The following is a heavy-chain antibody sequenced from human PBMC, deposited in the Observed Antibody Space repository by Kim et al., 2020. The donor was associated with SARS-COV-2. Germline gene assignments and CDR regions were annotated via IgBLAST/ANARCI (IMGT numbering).Heavy chain of an antibody. D-gene: IGHD6-13*01. J-gene: IGHJ6*02. Sequence: YADSVQGRLTLSREKSKNTMDLQMNSLRAEDTAVYYCARDKDAGNLYGMDVWGQGTTVTVSS. V-gene: IGHV3-30*03. CDR3: ARDKDAGNLYGMDV.